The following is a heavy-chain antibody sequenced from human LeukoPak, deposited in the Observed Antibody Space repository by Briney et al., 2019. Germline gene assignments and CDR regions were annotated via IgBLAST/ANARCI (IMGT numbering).Heavy chain of an antibody. CDR2: INTNTGNP. CDR1: GYTFTSYA. D-gene: IGHD3-22*01. V-gene: IGHV7-4-1*02. J-gene: IGHJ4*02. Sequence: ASVTVSCKASGYTFTSYAMNWVRQAPGQGLEWMGWINTNTGNPTYAQGFTGRFVFSLDTSVSTAYLQISSLKAEDTAVYYCARDRSFYNSSGPIDYWGQGTLVTVSS. CDR3: ARDRSFYNSSGPIDY.